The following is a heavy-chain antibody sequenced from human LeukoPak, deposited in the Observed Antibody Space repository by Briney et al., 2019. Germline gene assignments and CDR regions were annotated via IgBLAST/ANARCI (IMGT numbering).Heavy chain of an antibody. CDR1: GFTFSSYS. CDR3: AREVSYYDSSGYPPIDWFDP. J-gene: IGHJ5*02. V-gene: IGHV3-21*01. CDR2: ISSSSSYI. Sequence: GGSLRLSCAASGFTFSSYSTNWVRQAPGKGLEWVSSISSSSSYIYYADSVKGRFTISRDNAKNSLYLQMNSLRAEDTAVYYCAREVSYYDSSGYPPIDWFDPWGQGTLVTVSS. D-gene: IGHD3-22*01.